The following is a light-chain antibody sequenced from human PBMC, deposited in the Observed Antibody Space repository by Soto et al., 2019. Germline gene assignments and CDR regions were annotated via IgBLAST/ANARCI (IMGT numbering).Light chain of an antibody. CDR1: QSIYTK. J-gene: IGKJ2*01. CDR2: DAS. V-gene: IGKV3-20*01. CDR3: QQYAGSLYT. Sequence: EIVLTQSXGTLSLSPGEGATLSCRASQSIYTKLAWYQKKSGQAPRLLIYDASTRAYGIPDRFSGSGSGTDFSLTISRLEPEDFAVYYCQQYAGSLYTFAQGTKVDIK.